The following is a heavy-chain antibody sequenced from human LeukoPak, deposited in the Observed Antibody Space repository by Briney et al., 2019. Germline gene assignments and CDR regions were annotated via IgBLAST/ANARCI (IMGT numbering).Heavy chain of an antibody. CDR2: MNPNSGNT. D-gene: IGHD1-14*01. CDR3: AWGSRSLYFDY. J-gene: IGHJ4*02. Sequence: ASVKVSCKASGYTFTSYDINWVRQATGQGLEWMGWMNPNSGNTGYAQKFQGRVTFTRNTSITTAYMELTSLRSEDTAVYFCAWGSRSLYFDYWGQGTLVTVSS. V-gene: IGHV1-8*01. CDR1: GYTFTSYD.